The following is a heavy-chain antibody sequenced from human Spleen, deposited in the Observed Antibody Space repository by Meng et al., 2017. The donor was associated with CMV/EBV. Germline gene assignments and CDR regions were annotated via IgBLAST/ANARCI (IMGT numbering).Heavy chain of an antibody. D-gene: IGHD1-26*01. Sequence: GESLKISCAASGFTFTSYNMHWVRQAPGKGLEWVALIVYDGNIKYYADSVKGRFTISRDNSKDTLYLQMSSLRAENTAAYYCAREKYIVGYYYGLDVWGKGTTVTVSS. J-gene: IGHJ6*04. V-gene: IGHV3-30-3*01. CDR2: IVYDGNIK. CDR3: AREKYIVGYYYGLDV. CDR1: GFTFTSYN.